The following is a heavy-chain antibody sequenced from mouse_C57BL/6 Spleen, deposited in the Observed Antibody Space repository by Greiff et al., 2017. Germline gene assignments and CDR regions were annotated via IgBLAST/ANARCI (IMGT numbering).Heavy chain of an antibody. Sequence: EVQLQQSGPVLVKPGASVKMSCKASGYTFTDYYMNWVKQSHGKSLEWIGVFNPYNGGTSYNQKFKGKATLTVDKSSSTAYMELNSLTSEDSAVYYCARSNYGNYFDDWGQGTTLTVAS. CDR2: FNPYNGGT. J-gene: IGHJ2*01. CDR3: ARSNYGNYFDD. D-gene: IGHD2-1*01. CDR1: GYTFTDYY. V-gene: IGHV1-19*01.